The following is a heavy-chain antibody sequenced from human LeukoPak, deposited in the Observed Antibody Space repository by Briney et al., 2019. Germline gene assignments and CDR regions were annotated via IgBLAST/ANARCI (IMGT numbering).Heavy chain of an antibody. CDR2: INPDSGFT. J-gene: IGHJ4*02. CDR3: APTSEAYTSNWSV. D-gene: IGHD3-16*01. V-gene: IGHV1-2*02. Sequence: APVKVSFKTSGYRFTDDYMHWVRQAPGQGLEWMGWINPDSGFTNYAPRFQGRVIMTRDTSISTAYMEVRRLRYDDTAMYYCAPTSEAYTSNWSVWGQGTLVTVSP. CDR1: GYRFTDDY.